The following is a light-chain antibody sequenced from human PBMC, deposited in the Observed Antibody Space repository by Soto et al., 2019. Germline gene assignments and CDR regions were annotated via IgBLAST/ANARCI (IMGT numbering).Light chain of an antibody. CDR2: AAS. V-gene: IGKV3-11*01. CDR1: QSVTSSY. Sequence: EIVLTQSPGTLSLSPGERATLSCRASQSVTSSYLAWYQQKPGQAPRLLIYAASNRANGVPARFGGSGSGTDFTLTINSLEPEDFAVYYCQQRNVWPPITFGQGTRLEIK. J-gene: IGKJ5*01. CDR3: QQRNVWPPIT.